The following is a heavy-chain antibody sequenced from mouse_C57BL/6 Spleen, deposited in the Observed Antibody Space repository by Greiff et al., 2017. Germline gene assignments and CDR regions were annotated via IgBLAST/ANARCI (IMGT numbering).Heavy chain of an antibody. CDR1: GYTFTSYW. CDR2: IDPNSGGT. D-gene: IGHD1-1*01. CDR3: ARFLSSYGAMDY. Sequence: QVQLQQPGAELVKPGASVKLSCKASGYTFTSYWMHWVKQRPGRGLEWIGRIDPNSGGTKYTEKFKSKATLTVDKPSSTAYMQLSRLTSEDAAVYYCARFLSSYGAMDYWGQGTSVTVSS. V-gene: IGHV1-72*01. J-gene: IGHJ4*01.